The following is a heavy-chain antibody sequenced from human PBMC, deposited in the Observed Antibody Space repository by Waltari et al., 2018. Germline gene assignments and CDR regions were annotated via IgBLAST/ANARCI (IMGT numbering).Heavy chain of an antibody. CDR2: FYHSWNP. V-gene: IGHV4-38-2*02. J-gene: IGHJ5*02. CDR3: AREEGGNSPKP. Sequence: QVQLQESCPGLVKPSETLSLTCTVSGYSLSSGFYWGWMRRPPGKGLEWIGSFYHSWNPYSNPYLKNRVTMSVDTSKNQFSLKLSSVTAADTAGYYCAREEGGNSPKPWGQGTLVTVSS. CDR1: GYSLSSGFY. D-gene: IGHD2-21*02.